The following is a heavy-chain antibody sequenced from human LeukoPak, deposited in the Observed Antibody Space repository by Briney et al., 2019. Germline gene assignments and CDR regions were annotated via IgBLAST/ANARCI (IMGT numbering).Heavy chain of an antibody. CDR1: GGSISSHY. J-gene: IGHJ6*03. Sequence: SETLSLTCTVSGGSISSHYWSWIRQPPGKGLEWIGYIYYSGSTNYNPSLKSRVTISVDTSKNQFSLKLSSVTAADTAVYYCARILTPSWYYCMDVWGKGTTVTVSS. CDR3: ARILTPSWYYCMDV. V-gene: IGHV4-59*11. CDR2: IYYSGST. D-gene: IGHD3-9*01.